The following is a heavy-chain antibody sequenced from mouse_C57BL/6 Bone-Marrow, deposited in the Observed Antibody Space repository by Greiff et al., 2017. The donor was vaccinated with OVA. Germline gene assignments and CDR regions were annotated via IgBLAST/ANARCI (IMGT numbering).Heavy chain of an antibody. V-gene: IGHV1-55*01. CDR1: GYTFTSYW. D-gene: IGHD1-1*01. CDR3: ARPPYYYGSSYWYFDV. CDR2: IYPGSGST. J-gene: IGHJ1*03. Sequence: QVQLQQPGAELVKPGASVKMSCKASGYTFTSYWITWVKQRPGQGLEWIGDIYPGSGSTNYNEKFKSKATLTVDTSSSTAYMQLSSLTSEDSAFYYGARPPYYYGSSYWYFDVWGTGTTVTVSS.